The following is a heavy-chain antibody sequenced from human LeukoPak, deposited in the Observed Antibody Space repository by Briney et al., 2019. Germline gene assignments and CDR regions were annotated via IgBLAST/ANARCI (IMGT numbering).Heavy chain of an antibody. CDR3: TGGTGTSWFDP. J-gene: IGHJ5*02. CDR1: GYTFTSYG. Sequence: ASVKVSCKASGYTFTSYGISWVRQAPGQGLEWMGWINPKTGGRNYAQKFQGRVTLTRDTSISTAYMELSRLRSDDTAVYYCTGGTGTSWFDPWGQGTLVTVSS. D-gene: IGHD3/OR15-3a*01. CDR2: INPKTGGR. V-gene: IGHV1-2*02.